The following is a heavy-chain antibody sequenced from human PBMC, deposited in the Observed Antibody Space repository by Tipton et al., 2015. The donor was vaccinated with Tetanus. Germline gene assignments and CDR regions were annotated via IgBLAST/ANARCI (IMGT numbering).Heavy chain of an antibody. Sequence: SLRLSCAASGFTFSSYGMHWVRQAPGKGLEWVAVISYDGSNKYYADSVKGRFTISRDNSKNTLYLQMNSLRAEDTAVYYCAKADYYDSSGYFFDYWGQGTLVTVSS. CDR1: GFTFSSYG. V-gene: IGHV3-30*18. J-gene: IGHJ4*02. CDR2: ISYDGSNK. CDR3: AKADYYDSSGYFFDY. D-gene: IGHD3-22*01.